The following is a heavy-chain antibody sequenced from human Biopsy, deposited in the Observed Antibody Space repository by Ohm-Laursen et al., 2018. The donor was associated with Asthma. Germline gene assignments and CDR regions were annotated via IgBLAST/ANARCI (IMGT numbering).Heavy chain of an antibody. Sequence: GSLRLSCAAPGFAFRSYAMNWVRQAPGKGLEWLSYITSGSSTIYYADSVKGRFTVSRDNAQNSLYLQMNSLKADDTAVYYCARDPGGSAYYFDYWGQGTLVTVSS. J-gene: IGHJ4*02. V-gene: IGHV3-48*01. CDR2: ITSGSSTI. CDR1: GFAFRSYA. CDR3: ARDPGGSAYYFDY. D-gene: IGHD3-10*01.